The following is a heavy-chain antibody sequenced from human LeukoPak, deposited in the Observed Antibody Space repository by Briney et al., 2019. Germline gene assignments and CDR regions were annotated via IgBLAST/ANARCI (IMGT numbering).Heavy chain of an antibody. CDR1: GYTFTGYY. CDR2: INPNSGGT. Sequence: ASVKVSCKASGYTFTGYYMHWVRQAPGQGLEWMGWINPNSGGTNYAQKFQGRVTMTRDTSISTAYMELSGLRSDDTAVYYCARGRAMVRGVLRFDPWGQGTLVTVSS. V-gene: IGHV1-2*02. J-gene: IGHJ5*02. CDR3: ARGRAMVRGVLRFDP. D-gene: IGHD3-10*01.